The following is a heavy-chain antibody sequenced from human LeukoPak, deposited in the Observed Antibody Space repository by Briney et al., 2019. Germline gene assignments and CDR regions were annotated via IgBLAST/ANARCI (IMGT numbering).Heavy chain of an antibody. CDR2: IWYDGSNK. CDR3: ARAAHYYEYVWGSYRSLQDLDY. CDR1: GFTFSSYG. J-gene: IGHJ4*02. V-gene: IGHV3-33*01. Sequence: GESLRLSCAASGFTFSSYGMLWVRQPPGKGLEWVAVIWYDGSNKYYADSVKGPFTISRDNSKNTLYLQMNSLRAEDTAVYYCARAAHYYEYVWGSYRSLQDLDYWGQGTLVTVSS. D-gene: IGHD3-16*02.